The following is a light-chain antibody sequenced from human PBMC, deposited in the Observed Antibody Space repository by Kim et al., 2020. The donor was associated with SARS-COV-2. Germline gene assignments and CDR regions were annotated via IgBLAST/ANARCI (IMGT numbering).Light chain of an antibody. CDR1: SLRSYY. CDR3: NSRDISGYV. V-gene: IGLV3-19*01. Sequence: SSELTQDPAVSVALGQTVRITCQGDSLRSYYASWYQQKPGQAPVLVIYGKNNRPSGIPDRFSGSSSGNTASLTITGAQAEDEADYYCNSRDISGYVFGTGTKVTVL. J-gene: IGLJ1*01. CDR2: GKN.